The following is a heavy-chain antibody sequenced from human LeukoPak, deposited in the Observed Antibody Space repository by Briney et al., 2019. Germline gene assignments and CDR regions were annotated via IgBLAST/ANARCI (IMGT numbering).Heavy chain of an antibody. CDR2: INPSGGST. CDR3: ARQGWNYVFWFDP. Sequence: ASVKVSCKASGYTFTKFYIHWVRQAPGQGLEWMSLINPSGGSTSYAQKFQGRVTMTRDMSTSTVYMELSSLRSEDTAVYYCARQGWNYVFWFDPWGQGTLVTVSS. D-gene: IGHD1-7*01. V-gene: IGHV1-46*01. J-gene: IGHJ5*02. CDR1: GYTFTKFY.